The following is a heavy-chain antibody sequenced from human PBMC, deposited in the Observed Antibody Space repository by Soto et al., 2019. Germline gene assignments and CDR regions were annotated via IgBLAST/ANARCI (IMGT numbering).Heavy chain of an antibody. V-gene: IGHV1-18*01. CDR3: ARDSREGIFGVVTRYYYYYGMDV. Sequence: ASVKVSCKASGYTFTSYGISWVRQAPGQGLEWMGWISAYNGNTNYAQKLQGRVTMTTDTSTSTAYMELRSLRSDDTAVYYCARDSREGIFGVVTRYYYYYGMDVWGQGTTVTVSS. J-gene: IGHJ6*02. CDR2: ISAYNGNT. CDR1: GYTFTSYG. D-gene: IGHD3-3*01.